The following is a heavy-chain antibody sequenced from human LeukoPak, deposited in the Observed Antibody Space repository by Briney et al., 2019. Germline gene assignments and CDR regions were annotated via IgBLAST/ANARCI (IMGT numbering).Heavy chain of an antibody. V-gene: IGHV4-30-2*01. D-gene: IGHD2-2*01. CDR1: GGSISSGGYS. J-gene: IGHJ5*02. CDR2: IYHSGST. Sequence: SETLSLTCAVSGGSISSGGYSWGWLRQPPGKGLEWIGYIYHSGSTYYNPSLKSRVTISVDRSKNQFSLKLSSVTAADTAVYYCASFKIGYCSSTSCFGGGWFDPWGQGTLVTVSS. CDR3: ASFKIGYCSSTSCFGGGWFDP.